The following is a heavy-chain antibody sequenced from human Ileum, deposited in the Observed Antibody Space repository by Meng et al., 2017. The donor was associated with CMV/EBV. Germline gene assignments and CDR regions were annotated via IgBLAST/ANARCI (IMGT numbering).Heavy chain of an antibody. CDR1: GFTFNNYE. V-gene: IGHV3-48*03. J-gene: IGHJ3*02. CDR3: ARENYPMADFDI. CDR2: ISSSDTTI. D-gene: IGHD5-24*01. Sequence: GGSLRLSCAASGFTFNNYEVNWVRQAPGKGLEWVSYISSSDTTIYYADSVKGRFTISRDNAKNSLYLQMNSLRAEDTAVYYCARENYPMADFDIWGQGTMVTVSS.